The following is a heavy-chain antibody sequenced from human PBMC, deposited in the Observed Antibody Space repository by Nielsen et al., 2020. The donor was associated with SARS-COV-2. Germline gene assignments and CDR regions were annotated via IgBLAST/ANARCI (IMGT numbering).Heavy chain of an antibody. CDR2: ISISGSTI. D-gene: IGHD6-6*01. Sequence: AASLSLSCAASGFTFIPYYMSWIRQAPGKLLEWVSYISISGSTIYYADSVKGRFTISRDNAKNSLYLQMNSLRAEDTAVYYCAREFIAARNIDYWGQGTLVTVSS. V-gene: IGHV3-11*04. CDR3: AREFIAARNIDY. J-gene: IGHJ4*02. CDR1: GFTFIPYY.